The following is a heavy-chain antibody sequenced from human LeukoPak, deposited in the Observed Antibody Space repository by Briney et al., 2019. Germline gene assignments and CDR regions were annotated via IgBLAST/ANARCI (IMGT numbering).Heavy chain of an antibody. V-gene: IGHV3-66*01. CDR1: GFTVSSNY. D-gene: IGHD6-13*01. CDR2: IYSGGST. J-gene: IGHJ6*02. Sequence: PGGSLRLSCAASGFTVSSNYMSWVRQAPGKGLEWVSVIYSGGSTYYADSAKGRFTISRDNSKNTLYLQMNSLRAEDTAVYYCARDTGSSWYQSYYYGMDVWGQGTTVTVSS. CDR3: ARDTGSSWYQSYYYGMDV.